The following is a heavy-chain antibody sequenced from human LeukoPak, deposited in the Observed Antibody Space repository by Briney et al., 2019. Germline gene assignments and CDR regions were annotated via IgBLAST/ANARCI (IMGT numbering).Heavy chain of an antibody. CDR1: GFTFSDYY. D-gene: IGHD3-10*01. V-gene: IGHV3-11*01. Sequence: RGSLRLSWAASGFTFSDYYMSWIRQAPGKGLEWVSYISSSGSTIYQADSVKGRFTISRDNAKNSLYLQMNSLRAEDTAVYYCARDRYGSGSCYNWYFDLWGRGTLVTVSS. J-gene: IGHJ2*01. CDR3: ARDRYGSGSCYNWYFDL. CDR2: ISSSGSTI.